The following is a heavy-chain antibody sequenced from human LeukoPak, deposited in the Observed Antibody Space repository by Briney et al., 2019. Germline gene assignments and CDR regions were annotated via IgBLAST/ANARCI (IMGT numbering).Heavy chain of an antibody. D-gene: IGHD4-23*01. J-gene: IGHJ4*02. Sequence: GGSLRLSCTAPRSTLGDYAMSWVRQAPGTGLEWVGFIRSKAYGATTEYAASVKGRFTISRDDSKSIAYLQMNSLKTEDTAVYYCTRAPYGGNSLATYWGQGTLVTVSS. V-gene: IGHV3-49*04. CDR2: IRSKAYGATT. CDR3: TRAPYGGNSLATY. CDR1: RSTLGDYA.